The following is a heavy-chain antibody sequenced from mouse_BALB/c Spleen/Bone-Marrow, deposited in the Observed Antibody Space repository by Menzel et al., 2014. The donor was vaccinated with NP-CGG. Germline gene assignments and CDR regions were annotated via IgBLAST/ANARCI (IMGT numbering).Heavy chain of an antibody. D-gene: IGHD2-14*01. CDR3: ARSDYRFGPLPY. V-gene: IGHV1-69*01. Sequence: QVQLQQSGAELVMPGASVKMSCKASGHTFTDYWMHWVKQRPGQGLELIGAIDTSDSYTSYNQKFKGKATLTVDESSSTAYMQLSSLTSEDSAVYYCARSDYRFGPLPYWGQGTLVTVSA. CDR2: IDTSDSYT. CDR1: GHTFTDYW. J-gene: IGHJ3*01.